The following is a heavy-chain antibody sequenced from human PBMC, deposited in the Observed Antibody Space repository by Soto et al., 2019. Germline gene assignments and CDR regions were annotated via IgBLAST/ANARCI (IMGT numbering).Heavy chain of an antibody. CDR3: ATRITVFGLLIPPFDP. CDR2: INHTGGT. J-gene: IGHJ5*02. D-gene: IGHD3-3*01. V-gene: IGHV4-34*01. CDR1: GGSVNGYY. Sequence: PSETLSLTCAVYGGSVNGYYWNWIRQPPGKGLEWIGEINHTGGTHYNPSPKSRVTMSVDTSKNQFSLRLSSVTAADTAIYYCATRITVFGLLIPPFDPWGQGTQVTAPQ.